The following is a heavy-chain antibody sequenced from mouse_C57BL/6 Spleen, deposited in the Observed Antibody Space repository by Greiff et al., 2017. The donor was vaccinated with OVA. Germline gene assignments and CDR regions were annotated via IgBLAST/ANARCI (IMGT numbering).Heavy chain of an antibody. CDR2: INPSSGYT. V-gene: IGHV1-7*01. D-gene: IGHD1-1*01. Sequence: QVQLQQSGAELAKPGASVKLSCKASGYTFTSYWMHWVKQRPGQGLEWIGYINPSSGYTKYNQKFKDKATLTADKSSSTAYMQMSSLTYEDSAVDYCARGDYGSSFDYWGQGTTLTVSS. CDR1: GYTFTSYW. J-gene: IGHJ2*01. CDR3: ARGDYGSSFDY.